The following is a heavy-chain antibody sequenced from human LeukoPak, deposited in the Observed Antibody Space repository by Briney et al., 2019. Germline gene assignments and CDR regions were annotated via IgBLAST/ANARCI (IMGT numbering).Heavy chain of an antibody. J-gene: IGHJ4*02. Sequence: PSQTLSITCTVSGDSITSGGYYWTWIRQRPGKGLEWIRYIYKTGSTYYNPSLKSRVTMSVDTSRNQFSLKLNSVTAADTAVYYCARDVLRWGQGTLVTVSS. CDR3: ARDVLR. V-gene: IGHV4-31*03. CDR1: GDSITSGGYY. CDR2: IYKTGST.